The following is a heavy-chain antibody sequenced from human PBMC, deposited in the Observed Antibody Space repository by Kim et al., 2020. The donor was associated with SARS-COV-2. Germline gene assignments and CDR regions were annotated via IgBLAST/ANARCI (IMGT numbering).Heavy chain of an antibody. CDR3: ASWKYYGSGSHFDP. Sequence: SETLSLTCTVSGGSISSYYWSWIRQPPGKGLEWIGYIYYSGSTNYNPSLESRVTISVDTSKNQFSLKVSSVTAADTAVYYCASWKYYGSGSHFDPWGQGTLVSVSS. CDR2: IYYSGST. V-gene: IGHV4-59*01. D-gene: IGHD3-10*01. J-gene: IGHJ5*02. CDR1: GGSISSYY.